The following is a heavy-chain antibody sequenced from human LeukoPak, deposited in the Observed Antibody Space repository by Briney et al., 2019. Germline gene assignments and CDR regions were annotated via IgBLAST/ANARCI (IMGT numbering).Heavy chain of an antibody. CDR1: GFTFSSYS. CDR2: ISSSSSYI. Sequence: PGGSLRLSCAASGFTFSSYSMNWVRQAPGKGLEWVSSISSSSSYIYYADSVKGRFTISRENAKNSLYLQMNSLRAGDTAIYYCARDLDPLMGSTAYFDLWGRGTLVTVSS. J-gene: IGHJ2*01. V-gene: IGHV3-21*06. D-gene: IGHD1-26*01. CDR3: ARDLDPLMGSTAYFDL.